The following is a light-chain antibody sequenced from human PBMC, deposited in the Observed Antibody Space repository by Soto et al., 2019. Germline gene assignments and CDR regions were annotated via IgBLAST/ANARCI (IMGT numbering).Light chain of an antibody. CDR1: SSDVGGYNY. CDR3: SSYTSSSTPV. V-gene: IGLV2-14*03. J-gene: IGLJ3*02. CDR2: DVT. Sequence: QSVLTQPASVSGSPGQSITISCTGTSSDVGGYNYVSWYQLHPGKAPKLMIYDVTRRPSGVSHRFSGSKSGNTASLTISGLQADDEADYCCSSYTSSSTPVFGGGTKVTVL.